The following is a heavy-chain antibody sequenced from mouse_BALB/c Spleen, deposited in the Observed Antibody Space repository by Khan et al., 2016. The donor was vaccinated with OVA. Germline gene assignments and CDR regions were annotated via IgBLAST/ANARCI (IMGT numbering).Heavy chain of an antibody. CDR3: ERGYYGDLCSY. CDR2: ISDGGSYT. D-gene: IGHD2-13*01. CDR1: GFIFSDYY. V-gene: IGHV5-4*02. Sequence: EVELVESGGGLVKPGGSLKLSCAASGFIFSDYYMYWVRQTPEKRLEWVATISDGGSYTYYVDSVKGRFTISRDEAKHNLYLQMISLKSEDTAIYYCERGYYGDLCSYWGQGTLVTFAA. J-gene: IGHJ3*01.